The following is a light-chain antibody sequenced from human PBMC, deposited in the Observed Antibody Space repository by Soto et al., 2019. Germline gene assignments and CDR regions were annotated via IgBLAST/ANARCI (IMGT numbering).Light chain of an antibody. CDR3: SSYTSSTTLV. Sequence: QSALTQPASVSGSPGQSITISWTGTSSDVGGYNFVSWYQQHPGKAPKLMIYDVSDRPSGVSNRFSASKSGNTASLTISGLQAENEADYYCSSYTSSTTLVFGTGTKVTVL. CDR2: DVS. CDR1: SSDVGGYNF. J-gene: IGLJ1*01. V-gene: IGLV2-14*01.